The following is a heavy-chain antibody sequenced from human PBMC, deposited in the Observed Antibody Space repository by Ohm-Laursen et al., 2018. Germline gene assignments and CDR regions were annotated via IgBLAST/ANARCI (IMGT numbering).Heavy chain of an antibody. V-gene: IGHV3-21*01. CDR3: ARADDFWSGYYSGQNYYGMDV. CDR2: IGSSSSYI. J-gene: IGHJ6*02. Sequence: SLRLSCAASGFTFRSYSMHWVRQAPGKGLEWVSSIGSSSSYIFYADSLKGRFTIPRDNAKNSLYLQMNSLRAEDTAVYYCARADDFWSGYYSGQNYYGMDVWGQGTTVTVSS. D-gene: IGHD3-3*01. CDR1: GFTFRSYS.